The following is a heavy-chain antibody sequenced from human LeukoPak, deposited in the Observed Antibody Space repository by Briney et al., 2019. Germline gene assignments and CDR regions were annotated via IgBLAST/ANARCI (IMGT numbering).Heavy chain of an antibody. D-gene: IGHD3-3*01. Sequence: ASVKVSCKASGYTFTNYAMQWVRQAPGQRLEWMGWIDAGNGNTRYSQRFQGRVTITRDTSASTVYMEVTSLRSEDTAVYYCARGIWSRTVSSYYLDYWGQGTLVTVSS. V-gene: IGHV1-3*01. CDR1: GYTFTNYA. CDR2: IDAGNGNT. J-gene: IGHJ4*02. CDR3: ARGIWSRTVSSYYLDY.